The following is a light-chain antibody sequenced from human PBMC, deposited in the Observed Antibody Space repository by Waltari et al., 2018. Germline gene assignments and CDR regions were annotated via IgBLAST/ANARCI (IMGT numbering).Light chain of an antibody. CDR3: SSYTTSSTDV. Sequence: QSAPTQPPSVSGSPGQSVTISCTGTSSDVGGYIYVSWYQQHPGKAPKLMIYGVSNRPSVVSDRFSGSKSGNTASLTISGLQAEDEADYYCSSYTTSSTDVFGSGTKLTVL. V-gene: IGLV2-14*01. CDR1: SSDVGGYIY. CDR2: GVS. J-gene: IGLJ6*01.